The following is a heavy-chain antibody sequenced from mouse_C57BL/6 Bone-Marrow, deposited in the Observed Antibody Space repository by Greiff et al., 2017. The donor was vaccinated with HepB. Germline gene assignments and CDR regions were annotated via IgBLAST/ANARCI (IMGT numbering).Heavy chain of an antibody. V-gene: IGHV1-54*01. CDR2: INPGSGGT. J-gene: IGHJ3*01. CDR1: GYAFTNYL. CDR3: ARYGFAY. Sequence: QVQLKESGAELVRPGTSVKVSCKASGYAFTNYLIEWVKQRPGQGLEWIGVINPGSGGTNYNEKFKGKATLTADKSSSTAYMQLSSLTSEDSAVYFCARYGFAYWGQGTLVTVSA.